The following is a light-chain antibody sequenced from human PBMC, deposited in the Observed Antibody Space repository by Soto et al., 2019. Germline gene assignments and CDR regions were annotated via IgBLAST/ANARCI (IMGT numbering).Light chain of an antibody. J-gene: IGKJ2*01. Sequence: DIQMTQSLSTLSASVGDRVIVTCRASQSIVNWLAWYQQKPGKAPKLLISDASKLESGVPSRFSGVGSGTEFTLTISSLQPDDSATYFCQQYNLDPYTFGQGTKLEIK. CDR3: QQYNLDPYT. CDR2: DAS. V-gene: IGKV1-5*01. CDR1: QSIVNW.